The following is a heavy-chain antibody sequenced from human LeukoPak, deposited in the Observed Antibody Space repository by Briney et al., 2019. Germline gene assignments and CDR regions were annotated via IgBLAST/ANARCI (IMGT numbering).Heavy chain of an antibody. CDR2: VRGSDAGT. CDR1: GFTFSSYA. Sequence: GGSLRLSCAASGFTFSSYATNWVRQAPGKGLEWVSAVRGSDAGTSYADSAKGRFTISRDNSKNTLYLQMNSLRAEDTAVYYCAKNRGGSYYSGSDYWGQGTLVTVSS. D-gene: IGHD1-26*01. V-gene: IGHV3-23*01. CDR3: AKNRGGSYYSGSDY. J-gene: IGHJ4*02.